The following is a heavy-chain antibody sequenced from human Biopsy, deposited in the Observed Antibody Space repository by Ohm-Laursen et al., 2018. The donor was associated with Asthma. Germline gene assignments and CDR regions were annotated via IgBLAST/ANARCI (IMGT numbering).Heavy chain of an antibody. D-gene: IGHD2-2*01. CDR3: ARDLAGHCTSASCYGFDS. V-gene: IGHV4-31*03. CDR1: GGSISSGAYF. J-gene: IGHJ5*01. CDR2: INYSGTT. Sequence: TLSLTCSVSGGSISSGAYFWSWARQPPGKGLEWIGYINYSGTTYYNPSLKSRVTIAVETSKNQFSLTLTSVTAADTALYYCARDLAGHCTSASCYGFDSWGQGAQVTVSS.